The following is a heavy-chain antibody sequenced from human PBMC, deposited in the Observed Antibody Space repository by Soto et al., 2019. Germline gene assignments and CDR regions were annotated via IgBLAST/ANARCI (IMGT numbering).Heavy chain of an antibody. CDR1: GYTFTSYG. D-gene: IGHD6-6*01. Sequence: QVQLVQSGPEVKKPGASVKVSCKASGYTFTSYGISWVRQAPGQGLEWMGWISTYNGSPHYAQKLQGRVTMTTDTATSTAYMELRSLRSDDTAVFYCARAPLYSTSPKSAFDILCQGTVVTVSS. V-gene: IGHV1-18*01. J-gene: IGHJ3*02. CDR2: ISTYNGSP. CDR3: ARAPLYSTSPKSAFDI.